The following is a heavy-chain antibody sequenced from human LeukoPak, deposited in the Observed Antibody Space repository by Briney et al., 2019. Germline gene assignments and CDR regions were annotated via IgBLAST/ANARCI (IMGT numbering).Heavy chain of an antibody. CDR2: IYSGGST. CDR1: GFTVSSNY. V-gene: IGHV3-66*01. Sequence: GGSLRLSCAASGFTVSSNYMSWVRQAPEKGLEWVSVIYSGGSTYYADSVKGRFTISRDNSKNTLYLQMNSLRAEDTAVYYCARFLAGYYYYGMDVWGQGTTVTVSS. CDR3: ARFLAGYYYYGMDV. J-gene: IGHJ6*02.